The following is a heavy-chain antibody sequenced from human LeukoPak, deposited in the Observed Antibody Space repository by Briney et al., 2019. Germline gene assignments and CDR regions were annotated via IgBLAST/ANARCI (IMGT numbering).Heavy chain of an antibody. D-gene: IGHD5-18*01. Sequence: ASVKVSCKASGYTFTSYYMHWVRQAPGQGLEWMGLINPSGGSTSYAQKFQGRVTMTRDTSTSTVYMELSSLRSEDTAVYYCARDLVPDTAMVTVGVGYWGQGTLVTVSS. J-gene: IGHJ4*02. V-gene: IGHV1-46*01. CDR1: GYTFTSYY. CDR3: ARDLVPDTAMVTVGVGY. CDR2: INPSGGST.